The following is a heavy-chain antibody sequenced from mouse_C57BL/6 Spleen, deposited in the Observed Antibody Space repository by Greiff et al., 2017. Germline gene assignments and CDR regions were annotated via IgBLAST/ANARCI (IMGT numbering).Heavy chain of an antibody. CDR3: ARVGGEGGYFDV. CDR1: GYTFTSYW. CDR2: IDPSDSYT. J-gene: IGHJ1*03. V-gene: IGHV1-50*01. Sequence: QVQLQQPGAELVKPGASVKLSCKASGYTFTSYWMQWVKQRPGQGLEWIGEIDPSDSYTNYNQKFKGKATLTVDTSSSTAYMQLSSLTSEDSAVYYWARVGGEGGYFDVWGTGTTVTVSS.